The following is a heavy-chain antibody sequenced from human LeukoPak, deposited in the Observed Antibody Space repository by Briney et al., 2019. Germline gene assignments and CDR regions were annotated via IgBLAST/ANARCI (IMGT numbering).Heavy chain of an antibody. J-gene: IGHJ4*02. V-gene: IGHV3-74*01. CDR3: ASDEGYGYIPD. CDR2: INSDGSST. Sequence: GGSLRLSCAASGFSFSSYWMTWVRQAPGKGLVWVSRINSDGSSTSYADSVKGRFTISRDNAKNTLYLQMNSLRAEDTAVYYCASDEGYGYIPDWGQGTLVTVSS. CDR1: GFSFSSYW. D-gene: IGHD5-18*01.